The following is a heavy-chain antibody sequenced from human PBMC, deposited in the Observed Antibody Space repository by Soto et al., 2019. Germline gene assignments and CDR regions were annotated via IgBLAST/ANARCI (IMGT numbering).Heavy chain of an antibody. CDR1: GFTFSSYV. J-gene: IGHJ5*02. Sequence: GGSLRLSCAVSGFTFSSYVMSWVRQAPGKGLEWVSAISGSGGSTYYADSVKGRFTISRDNSKNTLYLQMNSLRADDTAVYYCAKVGYYDSSGPNWFDPWGQGTLVTVYS. D-gene: IGHD3-22*01. CDR3: AKVGYYDSSGPNWFDP. V-gene: IGHV3-23*01. CDR2: ISGSGGST.